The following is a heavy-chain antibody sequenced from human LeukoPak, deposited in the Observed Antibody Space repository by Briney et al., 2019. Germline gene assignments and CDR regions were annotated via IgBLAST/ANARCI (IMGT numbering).Heavy chain of an antibody. Sequence: ASVKVSCKASGGTFSSYAISWVRQAPGQGLEWMGGIIPIFGTANYAQKFQGRVTITADESTSTAYMELSSLRSEDTAVYYCARDSNDFWSGYYSWFDPWGQGTLVTVSS. J-gene: IGHJ5*02. CDR3: ARDSNDFWSGYYSWFDP. V-gene: IGHV1-69*13. D-gene: IGHD3-3*01. CDR2: IIPIFGTA. CDR1: GGTFSSYA.